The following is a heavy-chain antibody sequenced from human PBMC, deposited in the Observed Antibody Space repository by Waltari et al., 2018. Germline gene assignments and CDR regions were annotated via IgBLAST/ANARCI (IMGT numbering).Heavy chain of an antibody. CDR3: ARGSYDFWSGYSPFPY. J-gene: IGHJ4*02. CDR2: IYHSGST. V-gene: IGHV4-38-2*02. CDR1: GYSISSGYY. Sequence: QVQLQESGPGLVKPSETLSLTCTVSGYSISSGYYWGWIRQPPGKGLEWIGSIYHSGSTYYNPSLKSRVTISVDTSKNQFSLKLSSVTAADTAVYYCARGSYDFWSGYSPFPYWGQGTLVTVSS. D-gene: IGHD3-3*01.